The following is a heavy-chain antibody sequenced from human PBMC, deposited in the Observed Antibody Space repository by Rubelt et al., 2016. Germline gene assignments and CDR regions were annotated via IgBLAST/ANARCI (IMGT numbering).Heavy chain of an antibody. CDR1: GGSLRGIF. Sequence: QVQLQRWGAGLLKPSETLSLTCAVSGGSLRGIFWNWIRQTPGKGLEWIGEINHGGSTNYNPSLTGRVSISVDTSKNQFSLRLTSVTAADTAVYYCARAPGYSGFDYFGGVYFDSWGQGTLVTVSS. V-gene: IGHV4-34*01. CDR2: INHGGST. CDR3: ARAPGYSGFDYFGGVYFDS. J-gene: IGHJ4*02. D-gene: IGHD5-12*01.